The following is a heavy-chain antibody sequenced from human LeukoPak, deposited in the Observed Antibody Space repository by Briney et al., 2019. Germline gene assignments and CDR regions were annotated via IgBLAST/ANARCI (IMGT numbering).Heavy chain of an antibody. D-gene: IGHD2-21*02. CDR3: AKGPYRDCGGDCYPDY. CDR2: ISGSGGST. V-gene: IGHV3-23*01. CDR1: GFTFSSYA. J-gene: IGHJ4*02. Sequence: PGGSLRLSCAASGFTFSSYAMSWVRQAPGKGLEWVSAISGSGGSTYYADSVKGRFTISRDNSKNTLYLQMNSLRAEDTAVYYCAKGPYRDCGGDCYPDYWGQGTLVTVSS.